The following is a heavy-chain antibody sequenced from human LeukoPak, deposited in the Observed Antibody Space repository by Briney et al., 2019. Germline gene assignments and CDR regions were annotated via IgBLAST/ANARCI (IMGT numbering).Heavy chain of an antibody. CDR3: ARGSGIAAAALDAFHV. CDR2: ISGRGDNT. D-gene: IGHD6-13*01. V-gene: IGHV3-23*01. CDR1: GFTFTTYA. Sequence: GGSLRLSCAASGFTFTTYAMSWVRQAPGKGLEWVSAISGRGDNTYYADSVKGRFTISRDNSKNTLYLQMNSLRAEDTAVYYCARGSGIAAAALDAFHVWGQGTMVTVSS. J-gene: IGHJ3*01.